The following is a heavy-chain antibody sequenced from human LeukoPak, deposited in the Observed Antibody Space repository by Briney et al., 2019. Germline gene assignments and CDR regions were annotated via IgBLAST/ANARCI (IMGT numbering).Heavy chain of an antibody. CDR1: GFTFSSYS. CDR2: IYYSGST. V-gene: IGHV4-39*01. J-gene: IGHJ4*02. CDR3: ARVSYHYDFWSGYYVLDY. D-gene: IGHD3-3*01. Sequence: PGGSLRLSCAASGFTFSSYSMNWIRQPPGKGLEWIGSIYYSGSTYYNPSLKSRVTISVDTSKNQFSLKLSSVTAADTAVYYCARVSYHYDFWSGYYVLDYWGQGTLVTVSS.